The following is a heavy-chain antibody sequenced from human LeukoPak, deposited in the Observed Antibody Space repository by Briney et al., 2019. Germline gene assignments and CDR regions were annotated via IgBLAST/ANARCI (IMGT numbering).Heavy chain of an antibody. J-gene: IGHJ3*02. D-gene: IGHD3-22*01. CDR3: AREHYYDSSGYYYDAFDI. CDR2: ISYDGSNK. V-gene: IGHV3-30*04. Sequence: PGRSLRLSCAASGFTFSSYAMHWVRQAPGKGLEWVAVISYDGSNKYYADSVKGRFTISRDNSKNTLYLQMNSLRAEDTAVYYCAREHYYDSSGYYYDAFDIWGQGTMVTVSS. CDR1: GFTFSSYA.